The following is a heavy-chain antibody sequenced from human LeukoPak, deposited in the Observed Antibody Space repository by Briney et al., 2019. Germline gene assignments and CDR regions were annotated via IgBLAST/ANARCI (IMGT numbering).Heavy chain of an antibody. CDR3: ARDLLWGDY. D-gene: IGHD3-10*01. V-gene: IGHV3-21*01. J-gene: IGHJ4*02. Sequence: PGGSLRLSCAASGFTFSAYTMNWVRQAPGKGLEWVSSISSSRSYIYYADSVEGRFTISRDNAKNSLYLQMNSLRAEDTAVYYCARDLLWGDYWGQGTLVTVSS. CDR1: GFTFSAYT. CDR2: ISSSRSYI.